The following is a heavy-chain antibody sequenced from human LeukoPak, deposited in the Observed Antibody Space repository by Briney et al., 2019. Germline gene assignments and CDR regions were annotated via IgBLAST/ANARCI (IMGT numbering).Heavy chain of an antibody. D-gene: IGHD1-1*01. J-gene: IGHJ4*02. CDR1: GYTFTNYD. CDR3: ARGFDNSSGY. Sequence: ASVKVSCKASGYTFTNYDIHWIRQAPGQGLEYMGWINPNSGGTNYADKFQDRVTMTRDTSTSTAYMELSRLTSDDTALYFCARGFDNSSGYWGQGTLVSVSS. V-gene: IGHV1-2*02. CDR2: INPNSGGT.